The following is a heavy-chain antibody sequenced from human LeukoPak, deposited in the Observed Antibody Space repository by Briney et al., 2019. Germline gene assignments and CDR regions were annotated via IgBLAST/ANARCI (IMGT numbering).Heavy chain of an antibody. CDR3: ARAVQTTVSVFDY. D-gene: IGHD4-17*01. CDR2: IYYSGST. Sequence: PSETLSLTCTVSGGSISSGGYYWSWIRQHPGKGLEWIGYIYYSGSTYYNPSLKSRVTISVDTSKNQFSLKLSSVTAADTAVYYCARAVQTTVSVFDYWGQGSLVTVSS. V-gene: IGHV4-31*03. J-gene: IGHJ4*02. CDR1: GGSISSGGYY.